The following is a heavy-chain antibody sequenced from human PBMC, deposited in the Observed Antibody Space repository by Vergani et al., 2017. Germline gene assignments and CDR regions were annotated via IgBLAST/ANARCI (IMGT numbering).Heavy chain of an antibody. D-gene: IGHD3-3*01. J-gene: IGHJ4*02. CDR1: GFTFSSHA. CDR2: ICRSGGST. V-gene: IGHV3-23*01. CDR3: AKAANLLRSLEWLSSYFDF. Sequence: EVQLLESGGGLVQPGGSLRLSCAASGFTFSSHAMTGVRQAPGKGLEWVSAICRSGGSTYYADSVKGGFTISRDNSKNTLYLQMNGLRAEDTAVYYCAKAANLLRSLEWLSSYFDFWGQGTLVTVSS.